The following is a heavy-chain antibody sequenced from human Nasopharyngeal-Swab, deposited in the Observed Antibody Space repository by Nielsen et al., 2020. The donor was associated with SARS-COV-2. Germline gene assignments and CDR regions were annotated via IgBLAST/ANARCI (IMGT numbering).Heavy chain of an antibody. V-gene: IGHV3-23*01. CDR3: AKDRGIVVVIGFDY. CDR2: ISGSGGST. Sequence: GESLKISRAASGFTFSSYAMSWVRQAPGKGLEWVSAISGSGGSTYYADSVKGRFTISRDNSKNTPYLQMNSLRAEDTAVYYCAKDRGIVVVIGFDYWGQGTLVTVSS. J-gene: IGHJ4*02. D-gene: IGHD3-22*01. CDR1: GFTFSSYA.